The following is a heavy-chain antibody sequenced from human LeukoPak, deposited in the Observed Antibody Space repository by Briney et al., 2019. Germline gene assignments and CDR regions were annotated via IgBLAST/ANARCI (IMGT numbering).Heavy chain of an antibody. J-gene: IGHJ4*02. CDR2: MNPNSGNT. V-gene: IGHV1-8*01. Sequence: ASVKVSCKASGYTFTSYDINWVRQATGQGLEWMGWMNPNSGNTGYAQKFQGRVTMARNTSISTAYMELSSLRSEDTAVYYCARGHGLLLFGESQFDYWGQGTLVTVSS. CDR3: ARGHGLLLFGESQFDY. CDR1: GYTFTSYD. D-gene: IGHD3-10*01.